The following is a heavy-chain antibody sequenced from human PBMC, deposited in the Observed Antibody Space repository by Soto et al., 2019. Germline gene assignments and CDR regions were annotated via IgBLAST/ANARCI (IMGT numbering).Heavy chain of an antibody. Sequence: SETLSLTCAVYGGSFSGYYWSWIRQPPGKGLEWIGEINHSGSTNYNPSLKSRVTISVDTSKNQFSLKLSSVTAADTAVYYCARGEGGYSYGFFDYWGQGTLVIVSS. J-gene: IGHJ4*02. CDR3: ARGEGGYSYGFFDY. D-gene: IGHD5-18*01. CDR1: GGSFSGYY. V-gene: IGHV4-34*01. CDR2: INHSGST.